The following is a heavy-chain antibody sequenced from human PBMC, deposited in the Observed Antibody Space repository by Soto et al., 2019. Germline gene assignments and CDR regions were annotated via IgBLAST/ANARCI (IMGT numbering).Heavy chain of an antibody. V-gene: IGHV3-23*01. CDR3: AKGDCTNGVCYWGRFDY. J-gene: IGHJ4*02. CDR2: ISDSGGST. D-gene: IGHD2-8*01. CDR1: GFTFSSYA. Sequence: GGSLRLSCAASGFTFSSYALSWVRQAPGKGLEWVSAISDSGGSTYYADSVKGRFTISRDNSKNTLYLQMNSLRAEDTAVYFCAKGDCTNGVCYWGRFDYWGQGTPVTVSS.